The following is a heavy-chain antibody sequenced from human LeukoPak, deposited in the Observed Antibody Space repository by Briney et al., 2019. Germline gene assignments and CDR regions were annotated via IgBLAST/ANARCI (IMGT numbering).Heavy chain of an antibody. CDR3: ARGGPEYSTPKYYFDY. Sequence: ASVKVSCKASGYTFTGYYMHWVRQAPGQGLEWMGWINPGGGSTSYAQKFQGRVTMTRDMSTSTVYMELSSLRSEDTAVYYCARGGPEYSTPKYYFDYWGQGTLVTVSS. CDR2: INPGGGST. J-gene: IGHJ4*02. CDR1: GYTFTGYY. V-gene: IGHV1-46*01. D-gene: IGHD6-6*01.